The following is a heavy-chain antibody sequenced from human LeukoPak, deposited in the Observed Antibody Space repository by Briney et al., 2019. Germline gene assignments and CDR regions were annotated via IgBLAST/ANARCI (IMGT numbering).Heavy chain of an antibody. CDR1: GFTFSSYE. Sequence: GRSLRLSCAAPGFTFSSYEMNWVRQAPGKWLEWISYISASGTITHYADYVEGRFTISRDNAKNSLYLQMNSMRAEDTAVYYCARDGTPIHGSGWVYMDVWGKGTTVTISS. CDR2: ISASGTIT. D-gene: IGHD6-25*01. CDR3: ARDGTPIHGSGWVYMDV. J-gene: IGHJ6*04. V-gene: IGHV3-48*03.